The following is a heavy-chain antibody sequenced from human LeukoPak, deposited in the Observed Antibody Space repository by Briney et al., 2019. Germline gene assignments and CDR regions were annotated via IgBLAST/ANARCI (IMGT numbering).Heavy chain of an antibody. CDR3: AKTRIVCSSVSCPGGGFDY. V-gene: IGHV3-48*01. Sequence: GGSLRLSCAVSGFTFSSYNMNWVRQAPGKGLEWVSYISSSSTIYYADSVKGRFTISRDNFKNTLYLQMNSLRAEDTAVYYCAKTRIVCSSVSCPGGGFDYWGHGTLVTVSS. CDR1: GFTFSSYN. D-gene: IGHD2-2*01. J-gene: IGHJ4*01. CDR2: ISSSSTI.